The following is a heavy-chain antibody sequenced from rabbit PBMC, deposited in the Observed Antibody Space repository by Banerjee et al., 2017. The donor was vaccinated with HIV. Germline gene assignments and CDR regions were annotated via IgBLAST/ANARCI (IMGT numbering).Heavy chain of an antibody. D-gene: IGHD8-1*01. CDR2: IDTSDGDT. CDR1: GLDFSDSY. V-gene: IGHV1S45*01. Sequence: QEQLEESGGDLVKPGASLTLTCTATGLDFSDSYMCWVRQAPGKGLEWIACIDTSDGDTDYANWPKGRFTISKTSSTTVTLQMTSLTAADTATYFCARDGAGGSYFALWGQGTLVTVS. CDR3: ARDGAGGSYFAL. J-gene: IGHJ4*01.